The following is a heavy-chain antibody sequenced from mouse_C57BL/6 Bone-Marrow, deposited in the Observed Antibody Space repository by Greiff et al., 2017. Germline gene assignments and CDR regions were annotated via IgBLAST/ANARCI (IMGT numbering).Heavy chain of an antibody. V-gene: IGHV1-80*01. J-gene: IGHJ3*01. D-gene: IGHD2-1*01. Sequence: QVQLKESGAELVKPGASVKISCKASGYAFSSYWMNWVKQRPGKGLEWIGQIYPGDGATNYNGKFKGKATLTADKSSSTAYMQLSSLTSEDSAVYFCARGGGNYWFAYWGQGTLVTVSA. CDR3: ARGGGNYWFAY. CDR1: GYAFSSYW. CDR2: IYPGDGAT.